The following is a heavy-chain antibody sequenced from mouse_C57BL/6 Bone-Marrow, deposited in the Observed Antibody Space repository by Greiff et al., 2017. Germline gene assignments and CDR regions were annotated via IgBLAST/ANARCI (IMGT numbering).Heavy chain of an antibody. CDR1: GYTFTSYW. CDR2: IYPSDSAT. D-gene: IGHD1-1*01. J-gene: IGHJ2*01. Sequence: QVQLQQPGAELVRPGSSVKLSCKASGYTFTSYWMDWVKQRPGQGLEWIGNIYPSDSATHYNQKFKDKATLTVDKSSSTAYMQLSSLTSEDSAVYYCARLGYYGSSYDFDYWGQGTTLTVSS. CDR3: ARLGYYGSSYDFDY. V-gene: IGHV1-61*01.